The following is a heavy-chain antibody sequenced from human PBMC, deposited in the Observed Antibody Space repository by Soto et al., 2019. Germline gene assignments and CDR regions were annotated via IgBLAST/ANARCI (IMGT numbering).Heavy chain of an antibody. V-gene: IGHV3-48*02. CDR2: ISSSSSTI. CDR1: GFTFSSYS. J-gene: IGHJ6*02. Sequence: GGSLRLSCAASGFTFSSYSMNWVRQAPGKGLEWVSYISSSSSTIYYADSVKGRFTISRDNAKNSLYLQMNSLRDEDTAVYYCARAPSGSSHYYYYYGMDVWGQGTTVTVSS. D-gene: IGHD1-26*01. CDR3: ARAPSGSSHYYYYYGMDV.